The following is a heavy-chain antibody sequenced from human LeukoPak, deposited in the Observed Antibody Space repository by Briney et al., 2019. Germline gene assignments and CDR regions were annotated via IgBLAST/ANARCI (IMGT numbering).Heavy chain of an antibody. CDR1: GFTFSSYS. Sequence: PGGSLRLSCAASGFTFSSYSMNWVRQAPGKGLEWVSYISSTSSTIYYGDSVKGRFTISRDNAKNSLYLQMNSLRAEDTAVYYCARVFIAVAYYYYMDVWGKGTTVTVSS. D-gene: IGHD6-19*01. J-gene: IGHJ6*03. CDR2: ISSTSSTI. V-gene: IGHV3-48*04. CDR3: ARVFIAVAYYYYMDV.